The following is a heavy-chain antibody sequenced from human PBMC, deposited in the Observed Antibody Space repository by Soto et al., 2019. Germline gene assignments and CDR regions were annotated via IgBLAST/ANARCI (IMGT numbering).Heavy chain of an antibody. J-gene: IGHJ1*01. D-gene: IGHD5-12*01. CDR1: GGTFSSYA. Sequence: ASVKVSCKASGGTFSSYAISWVRQAPGQGLEWMGGIIPIFGTANYAQKFQGRVTITADKSTSTAYMELSSLRSEDTAVYYCARDGEVATITKYFQHWGQGTLVTVSS. CDR3: ARDGEVATITKYFQH. V-gene: IGHV1-69*06. CDR2: IIPIFGTA.